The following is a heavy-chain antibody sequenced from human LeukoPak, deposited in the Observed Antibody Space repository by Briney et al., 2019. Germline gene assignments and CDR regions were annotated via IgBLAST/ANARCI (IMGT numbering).Heavy chain of an antibody. CDR1: GFTFDDYA. V-gene: IGHV3-9*01. D-gene: IGHD3-3*01. CDR2: ISWNSGSI. Sequence: PGGSLRLSCAASGFTFDDYAIHWVRQAPGKGLEWVSGISWNSGSIGYADSVKGRFTISRDNSKNTLYLQMNSLRAEDTAVYYCAKALITIFGVVTWGQGTLVTVSS. CDR3: AKALITIFGVVT. J-gene: IGHJ5*02.